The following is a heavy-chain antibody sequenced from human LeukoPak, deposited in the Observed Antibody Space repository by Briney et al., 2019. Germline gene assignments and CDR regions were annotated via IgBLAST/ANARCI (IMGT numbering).Heavy chain of an antibody. J-gene: IGHJ6*03. CDR1: GGTFSSYA. CDR3: ARGLVPASYYYMDV. D-gene: IGHD2-2*01. Sequence: SVKVSCKASGGTFSSYAISWVRQAPGQGLEWMGGIIPIFGIANYAQKFQGRVTITADESTSTAYMELSSLRSEDTAVYYCARGLVPASYYYMDVWGKGTTVTVSS. V-gene: IGHV1-69*13. CDR2: IIPIFGIA.